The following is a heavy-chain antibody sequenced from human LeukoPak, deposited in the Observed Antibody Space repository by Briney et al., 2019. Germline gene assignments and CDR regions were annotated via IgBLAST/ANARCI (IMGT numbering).Heavy chain of an antibody. D-gene: IGHD3-3*01. Sequence: GGSPRLSCAASGFTFSSYAMSWVRQAPGKGLEWVSAISGSGGSTYYADSVKGRFTISRDNSKNTLYLQMNSLRAEDTAVYYCAKFGPPGFLEWLFPPQDAFDIWGQGTMVTVSS. V-gene: IGHV3-23*01. CDR2: ISGSGGST. J-gene: IGHJ3*02. CDR1: GFTFSSYA. CDR3: AKFGPPGFLEWLFPPQDAFDI.